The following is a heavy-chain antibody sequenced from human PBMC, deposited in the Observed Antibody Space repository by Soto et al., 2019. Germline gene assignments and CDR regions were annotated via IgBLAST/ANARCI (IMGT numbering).Heavy chain of an antibody. CDR3: ARVRGRSFPADY. V-gene: IGHV4-31*03. CDR1: GGSISSGGYY. D-gene: IGHD6-6*01. J-gene: IGHJ4*02. CDR2: IYYSGST. Sequence: SETLSLTCTVSGGSISSGGYYWSWIRQHPGKGLEWIGYIYYSGSTYYNPSLKSRVTISVDTSKNQFSLKLSSVTAADTAVYYCARVRGRSFPADYWGQGTLVTVS.